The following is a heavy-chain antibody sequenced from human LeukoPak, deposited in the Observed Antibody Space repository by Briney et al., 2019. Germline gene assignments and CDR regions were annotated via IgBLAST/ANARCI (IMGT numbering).Heavy chain of an antibody. Sequence: GGSLRLSCAASGFTFSGSAIHWVRQASGKGLEWVGRIRSKTNSYATAYAASVKGRFTISRDDSKNTAYLQMNSLRTEDTAAYYCARDDGDDISIVNDYYLDSWGQGTLVTVSS. D-gene: IGHD2/OR15-2a*01. V-gene: IGHV3-73*01. CDR2: IRSKTNSYAT. CDR1: GFTFSGSA. J-gene: IGHJ4*02. CDR3: ARDDGDDISIVNDYYLDS.